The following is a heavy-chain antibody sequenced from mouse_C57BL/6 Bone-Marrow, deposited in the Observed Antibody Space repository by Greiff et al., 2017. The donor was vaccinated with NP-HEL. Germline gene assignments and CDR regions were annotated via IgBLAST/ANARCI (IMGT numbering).Heavy chain of an antibody. CDR3: ARRGGLYDYDGWFAY. CDR2: INPYNGGT. D-gene: IGHD2-4*01. CDR1: GYTFTDYY. Sequence: EVQLQQSGPVLVKPGASVKMSCKASGYTFTDYYMNWVKQSHGKSLEWIGVINPYNGGTSYNQKFKGKATLTVDKSSSTAYMELNSLTSEDSAVYYCARRGGLYDYDGWFAYWGQGTLVTVSA. J-gene: IGHJ3*01. V-gene: IGHV1-19*01.